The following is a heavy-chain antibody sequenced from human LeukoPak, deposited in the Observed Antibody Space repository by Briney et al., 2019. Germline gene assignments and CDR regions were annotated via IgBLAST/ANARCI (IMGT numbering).Heavy chain of an antibody. CDR1: GFTFNTYG. D-gene: IGHD3-22*01. CDR2: IWYDGSNK. J-gene: IGHJ3*02. CDR3: ALTYYYDSDGYYSPDKHAFDI. Sequence: PGRSLRLSCAASGFTFNTYGMHWVRQAPGKGLEWVAIIWYDGSNKYYADSVKRRFTISRDNFKNTLYLQMNSLGAEDTAVYYCALTYYYDSDGYYSPDKHAFDIWGQGTMVTVSS. V-gene: IGHV3-33*01.